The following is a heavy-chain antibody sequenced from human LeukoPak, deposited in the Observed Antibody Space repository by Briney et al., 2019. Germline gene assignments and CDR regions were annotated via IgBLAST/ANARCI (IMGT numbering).Heavy chain of an antibody. CDR2: INHSGST. CDR1: GGSFSGYY. V-gene: IGHV4-34*01. CDR3: ARRSPKSMITFGGFDP. D-gene: IGHD3-16*01. J-gene: IGHJ5*02. Sequence: PSETLSLTCAVYGGSFSGYYWSWIRQPPGKGLEWIGEINHSGSTNYNPSLKSRVTISVDTSKNQFSLKLSSVTAADTVVYYCARRSPKSMITFGGFDPWGQGTLVTVSS.